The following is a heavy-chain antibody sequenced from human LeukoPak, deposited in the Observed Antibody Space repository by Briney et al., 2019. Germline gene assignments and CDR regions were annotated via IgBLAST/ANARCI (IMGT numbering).Heavy chain of an antibody. CDR2: ISSSSRTI. J-gene: IGHJ6*03. CDR3: AKGLPHVGSAAGTLLRYYYYYMDV. D-gene: IGHD6-13*01. CDR1: GFTFSSYS. Sequence: GGSLRLSCAASGFTFSSYSMNWVRQAPGKGLEWVSYISSSSRTIYYADSVKGRFTISRDNAKNSLSLQMNSLRAEDTAVYYCAKGLPHVGSAAGTLLRYYYYYMDVWGKGTTVTISS. V-gene: IGHV3-48*01.